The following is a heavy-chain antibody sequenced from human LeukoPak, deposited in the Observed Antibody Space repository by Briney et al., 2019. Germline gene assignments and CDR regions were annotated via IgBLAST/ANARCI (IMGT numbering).Heavy chain of an antibody. Sequence: PGESLRLSCAPSGFSFGDSTTHWVRPASEKGRGWVARIISKVDKYMPAYAESVEGRLNISRDDSDSRAYLQMNSLKTEDTAVYYCVGGPDGWTEYFEHWGQGALVTVSS. CDR3: VGGPDGWTEYFEH. CDR2: IISKVDKYMP. D-gene: IGHD5-24*01. V-gene: IGHV3-73*01. CDR1: GFSFGDST. J-gene: IGHJ1*01.